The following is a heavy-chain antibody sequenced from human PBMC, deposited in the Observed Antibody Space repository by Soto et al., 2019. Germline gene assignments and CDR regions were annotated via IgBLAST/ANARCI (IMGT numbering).Heavy chain of an antibody. V-gene: IGHV3-33*01. D-gene: IGHD2-15*01. CDR3: ARGAVVAGEFDY. CDR2: IWGDGSKK. J-gene: IGHJ4*02. Sequence: GGSLRLSCAASGSAFRTHGMHWVRQAPGKGLEWVAVIWGDGSKKYYADSVKGRFTISKDNSKNTLFLQMNTLRAEDTAVYYCARGAVVAGEFDYWGQGTLVTVSS. CDR1: GSAFRTHG.